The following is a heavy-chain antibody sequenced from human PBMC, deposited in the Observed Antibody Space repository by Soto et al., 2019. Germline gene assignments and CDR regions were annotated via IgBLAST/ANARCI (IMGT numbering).Heavy chain of an antibody. Sequence: EVQLLESGGGLVQPGGSLRLSCAASGFTFSSYAMSWVRQAPGKGLEWVSAISGSGGSTYYADSVKGRFTISRDNSKNTLYLQMKSLRAEDTAVYYCASRIMITFGGVIAVDYWGQGTLVTVSS. J-gene: IGHJ4*02. CDR1: GFTFSSYA. D-gene: IGHD3-16*02. V-gene: IGHV3-23*01. CDR2: ISGSGGST. CDR3: ASRIMITFGGVIAVDY.